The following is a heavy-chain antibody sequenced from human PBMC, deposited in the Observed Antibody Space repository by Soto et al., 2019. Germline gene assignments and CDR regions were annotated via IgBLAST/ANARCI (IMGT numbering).Heavy chain of an antibody. V-gene: IGHV3-49*03. CDR3: TRVRRAAARYFDY. Sequence: GSLRLSCTASGFTFGDYAMSWFRQAPGKGLEWVGFIRSKAYGGTTEYAASVKGRFTISRDDSKSIAYLQMNSLKTEDTAVYYCTRVRRAAARYFDYWGQGTLVTVSS. CDR2: IRSKAYGGTT. CDR1: GFTFGDYA. J-gene: IGHJ4*02. D-gene: IGHD6-13*01.